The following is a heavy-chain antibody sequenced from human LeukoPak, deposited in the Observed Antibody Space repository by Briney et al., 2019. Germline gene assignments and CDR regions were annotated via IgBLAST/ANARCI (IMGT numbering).Heavy chain of an antibody. V-gene: IGHV1-69*13. D-gene: IGHD5-24*01. CDR2: IIPIFGTA. Sequence: ASVKVSCKASGYTFTSYYMHWVRQAPGQGLEWMGGIIPIFGTANYAQKFQGRVTITADESTSTAYMELSSLRSEDTAVYYCARVEDYYYYYYMDVWGKGTTVTVSS. CDR1: GYTFTSYY. CDR3: ARVEDYYYYYYMDV. J-gene: IGHJ6*03.